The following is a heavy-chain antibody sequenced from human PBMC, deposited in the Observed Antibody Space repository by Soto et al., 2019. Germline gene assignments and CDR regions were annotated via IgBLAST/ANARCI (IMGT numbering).Heavy chain of an antibody. D-gene: IGHD6-19*01. Sequence: QVQLVQSGAEVKKPGASVKVSCKASGYTFTSYGISWVRQAPGQGLEWMGWISAYNGNTNYAQKLQGRVTMTTDTSTRAAYMELRSLGSGDTAVYYCASPAPLPDAAVETQYYYYGMDVWGQGTTVTVSS. CDR2: ISAYNGNT. V-gene: IGHV1-18*01. CDR1: GYTFTSYG. CDR3: ASPAPLPDAAVETQYYYYGMDV. J-gene: IGHJ6*02.